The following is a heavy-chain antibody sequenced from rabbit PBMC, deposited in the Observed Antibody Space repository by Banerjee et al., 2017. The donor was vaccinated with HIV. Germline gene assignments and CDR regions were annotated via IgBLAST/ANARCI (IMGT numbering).Heavy chain of an antibody. J-gene: IGHJ4*01. CDR1: GFTLNNYW. CDR3: ASGVGSSVDNGL. Sequence: QEQLKETGGDLVKPGASLTLTCTASGFTLNNYWMFWVRQAPGKGLEWIACISDLGSTWYANWAKGRFTISKTSSTTVTLQMTSLTGADTATYFCASGVGSSVDNGLWGPGTLVTVS. D-gene: IGHD8-1*01. V-gene: IGHV1S45*01. CDR2: ISDLGST.